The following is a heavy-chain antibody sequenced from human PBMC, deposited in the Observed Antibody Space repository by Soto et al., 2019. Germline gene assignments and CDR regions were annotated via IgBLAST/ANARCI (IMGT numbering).Heavy chain of an antibody. CDR3: ARDPNGYKDY. V-gene: IGHV3-7*01. J-gene: IGHJ4*02. D-gene: IGHD1-20*01. Sequence: SGGSLRLCCADSGFTFSRYWMSWVRQAPGKGLEWVADIKEDGSEKYYVDSVKGRFTISRDNAKNSLYLQMNSLRAEDTAVYYCARDPNGYKDYWGQGTLVTVSS. CDR2: IKEDGSEK. CDR1: GFTFSRYW.